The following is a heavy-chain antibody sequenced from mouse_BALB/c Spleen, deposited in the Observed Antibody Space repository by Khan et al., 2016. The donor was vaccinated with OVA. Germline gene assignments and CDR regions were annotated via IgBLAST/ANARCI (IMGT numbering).Heavy chain of an antibody. CDR1: AYTFSSYW. D-gene: IGHD1-1*01. Sequence: QVQLKESGAELMKPGASVKMSCKATAYTFSSYWTGWVKQRPGHGLEWIAEILPGSGSTNYNEKFKGKATFTADTSSSTAYMQLSSLTSEDSAVYYCARGNYYGRSSWFGYWGQGALVTVSA. CDR3: ARGNYYGRSSWFGY. CDR2: ILPGSGST. V-gene: IGHV1-9*01. J-gene: IGHJ3*01.